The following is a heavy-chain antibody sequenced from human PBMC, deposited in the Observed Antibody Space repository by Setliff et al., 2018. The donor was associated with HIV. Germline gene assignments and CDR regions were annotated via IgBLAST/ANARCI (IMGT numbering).Heavy chain of an antibody. Sequence: PSETLSLTCTVSGGSISGGVHYWSWIRQHPGKGLEWIGEINHSGSTHYNPSLKSRFIISVDTSKNQFSLKVNSMTAADTAVYYCARGARLLAAYSDRWDYFYMAVWGKGTTVTVSS. J-gene: IGHJ6*03. CDR1: GGSISGGVHY. CDR2: INHSGST. CDR3: ARGARLLAAYSDRWDYFYMAV. D-gene: IGHD1-26*01. V-gene: IGHV4-39*07.